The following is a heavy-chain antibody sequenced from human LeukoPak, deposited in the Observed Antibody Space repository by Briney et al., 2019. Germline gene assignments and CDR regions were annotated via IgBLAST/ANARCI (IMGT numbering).Heavy chain of an antibody. J-gene: IGHJ4*02. Sequence: GESLKISCKGSGYSFTSYWIGWVRQMPGKGLEWMGIIYPGDSDTRYSPSFQGQVTISADKSISTAYLQWSSLKASDTAMYYCARHPHATGYSSSWYYFDYWGQGTLVTVSS. CDR1: GYSFTSYW. CDR2: IYPGDSDT. D-gene: IGHD6-13*01. CDR3: ARHPHATGYSSSWYYFDY. V-gene: IGHV5-51*01.